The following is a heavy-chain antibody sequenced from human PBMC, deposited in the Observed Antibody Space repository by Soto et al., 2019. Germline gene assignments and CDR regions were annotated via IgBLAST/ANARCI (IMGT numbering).Heavy chain of an antibody. J-gene: IGHJ1*01. V-gene: IGHV3-48*02. CDR2: ISSSGTTI. CDR3: ARDSVSDRYPRPSD. D-gene: IGHD1-1*01. CDR1: GFTFSSYS. Sequence: AVVSLRLSCAASGFTFSSYSMNWVRQAPGKGLEWVSYISSSGTTIYYADSVKGRFTISRDNAKNSLSLQMNSLRDEDTAVYYCARDSVSDRYPRPSDWGQRTLVTVSS.